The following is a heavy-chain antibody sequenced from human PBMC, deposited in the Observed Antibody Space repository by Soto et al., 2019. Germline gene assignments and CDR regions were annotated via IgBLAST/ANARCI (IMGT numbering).Heavy chain of an antibody. CDR3: ARSLGYCSSTSCYDPYYYGMDV. CDR2: IIPIFGTA. J-gene: IGHJ6*02. Sequence: HAPRKGLEWMGGIIPIFGTANYAQKFRGRVTITADESTSTAYMELSSLRSEDTAVYYCARSLGYCSSTSCYDPYYYGMDVWGQGTTVTVSS. D-gene: IGHD2-2*01. V-gene: IGHV1-69*01.